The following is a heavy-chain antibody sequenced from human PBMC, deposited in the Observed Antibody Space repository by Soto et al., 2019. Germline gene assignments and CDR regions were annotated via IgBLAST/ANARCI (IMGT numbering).Heavy chain of an antibody. CDR2: IDGSGTTK. V-gene: IGHV3-48*03. CDR1: GFTFNDFE. J-gene: IGHJ4*02. Sequence: EVQLLESGGGLVQPGGSLRLSCGVSGFTFNDFEMNWVRQAPGKGLEWLAYIDGSGTTKKYADSVRGRFTISRDNPNNSLFLQMSSLRAADTAIYDCARGFGRFNYWGQGTLVSVSS. D-gene: IGHD3-10*01. CDR3: ARGFGRFNY.